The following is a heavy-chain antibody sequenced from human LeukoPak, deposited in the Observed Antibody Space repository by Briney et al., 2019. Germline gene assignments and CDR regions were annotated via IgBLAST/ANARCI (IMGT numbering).Heavy chain of an antibody. J-gene: IGHJ5*02. CDR3: ARGKGYDFWSGSVWFDP. Sequence: SETLSLTCTVSGGSISTGTYYWSWMRQPAGKGLEWIGRIYTSGTTNYNPSLKSRVTISVDTSKTHVSLKFTSVTAADTAVYYWARGKGYDFWSGSVWFDPWGQGTLVTVSS. D-gene: IGHD3-3*01. V-gene: IGHV4-61*02. CDR1: GGSISTGTYY. CDR2: IYTSGTT.